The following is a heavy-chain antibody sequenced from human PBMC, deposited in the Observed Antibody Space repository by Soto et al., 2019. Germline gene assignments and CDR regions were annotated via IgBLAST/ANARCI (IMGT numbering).Heavy chain of an antibody. V-gene: IGHV3-30-3*01. CDR1: GFTFSSYA. CDR3: ARDKLQGRGSGSYRPHYYYYYYGMDV. CDR2: ISYDGSNK. Sequence: GGSLRLSCAASGFTFSSYAMHWVRQAPGKGLEWVAVISYDGSNKYYADSVKGRFTISRDNSKNTLYLQMNSLRAEDTAVYYCARDKLQGRGSGSYRPHYYYYYYGMDVWGQGTTVTVSS. D-gene: IGHD3-10*01. J-gene: IGHJ6*02.